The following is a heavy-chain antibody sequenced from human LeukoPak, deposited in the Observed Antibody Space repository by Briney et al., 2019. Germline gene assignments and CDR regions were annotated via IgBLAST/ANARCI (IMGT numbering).Heavy chain of an antibody. Sequence: GGSLRLSCAASGFTFSDYYMSWIRQAPGKGLEWVSYISSSGSTIYYADSVKGRFTISRGNAKNSLYLQMNSLRAEDTAVYYCARSLREYCSSTSCYYYFDYWGQGTLVTVSS. CDR1: GFTFSDYY. CDR2: ISSSGSTI. V-gene: IGHV3-11*01. CDR3: ARSLREYCSSTSCYYYFDY. J-gene: IGHJ4*02. D-gene: IGHD2-2*01.